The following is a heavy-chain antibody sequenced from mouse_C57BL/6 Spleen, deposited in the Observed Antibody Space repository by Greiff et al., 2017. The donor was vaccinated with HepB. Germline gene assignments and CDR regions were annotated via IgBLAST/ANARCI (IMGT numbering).Heavy chain of an antibody. CDR2: IHPNSGST. CDR3: ARRDDGYYVGAMDY. V-gene: IGHV1-64*01. Sequence: VQLQQSGAELVKPGASVKLSCKASGYTFTSYWMHWVKQRPGQGLEWIGMIHPNSGSTNYNEKFKSKATLTVDKSSSTAYMQLSSLTSEDSAVYYCARRDDGYYVGAMDYWGQGTSVTVSS. CDR1: GYTFTSYW. D-gene: IGHD2-3*01. J-gene: IGHJ4*01.